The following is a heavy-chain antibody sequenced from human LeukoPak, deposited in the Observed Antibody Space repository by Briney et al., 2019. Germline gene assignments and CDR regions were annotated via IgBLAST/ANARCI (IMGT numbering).Heavy chain of an antibody. CDR2: VDPEDGET. J-gene: IGHJ4*02. CDR1: GYTFTDYY. V-gene: IGHV1-69-2*01. D-gene: IGHD3-9*01. CDR3: ATGDILTGYYMNY. Sequence: GATVKISCKVSGYTFTDYYMHWVQQAPGKGLEWMGLVDPEDGETIYAEKFKGRVTITADTSTDTAYMELSSLRSEDTAVCYCATGDILTGYYMNYWGQGTLVTVSS.